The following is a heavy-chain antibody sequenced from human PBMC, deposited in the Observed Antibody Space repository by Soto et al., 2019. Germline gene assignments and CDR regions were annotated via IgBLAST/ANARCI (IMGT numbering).Heavy chain of an antibody. J-gene: IGHJ1*01. CDR1: GFTFSAYS. CDR2: ISGSSSYI. V-gene: IGHV3-21*01. CDR3: ARDPADLWEPDQYFQY. Sequence: NPGGSLRLSCTASGFTFSAYSMNWVGQAPGKGLEWVSSISGSSSYIYYADSVKGRFTISRDNAENSVYLQMNNLRAEDTAVYYCARDPADLWEPDQYFQYWGLGTRVTVSS. D-gene: IGHD1-26*01.